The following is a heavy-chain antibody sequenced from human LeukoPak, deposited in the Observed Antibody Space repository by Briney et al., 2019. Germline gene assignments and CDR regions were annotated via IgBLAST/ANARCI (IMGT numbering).Heavy chain of an antibody. CDR2: IYYSGST. V-gene: IGHV4-39*01. J-gene: IGHJ5*02. D-gene: IGHD2-2*01. CDR1: GGSISSYY. Sequence: SSETLSLTCTVSGGSISSYYWGWIRQPPGKGLEWIGSIYYSGSTYYNPSLKSRVTISVDTSKNQFSLKLSSVTAADTAVYYCARVVPAAWFDPWGQGTLVTVSS. CDR3: ARVVPAAWFDP.